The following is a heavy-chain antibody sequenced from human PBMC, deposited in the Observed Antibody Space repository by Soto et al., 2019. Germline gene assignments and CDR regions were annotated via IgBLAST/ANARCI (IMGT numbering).Heavy chain of an antibody. V-gene: IGHV4-39*01. CDR2: IYYSGSA. D-gene: IGHD4-17*01. CDR1: GGSISSSTYY. CDR3: ARHGVDYGDYASYYYYGMDV. J-gene: IGHJ6*02. Sequence: SETLSLTCAVYGGSISSSTYYWGWIRQPPGKGLDWIGMIYYSGSAYYNPSLKSRVTISIDTSKNQFSLRLSSVTAADTAVYYCARHGVDYGDYASYYYYGMDVWGRGTTVTVSS.